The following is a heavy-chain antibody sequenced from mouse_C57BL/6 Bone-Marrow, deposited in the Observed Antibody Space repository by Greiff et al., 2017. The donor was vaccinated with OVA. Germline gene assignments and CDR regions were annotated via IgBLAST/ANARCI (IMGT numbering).Heavy chain of an antibody. Sequence: VQLQQSGPELVKPGASVKISCKASGYTFTDYYMNWVKQSHGKSLEWIGDINPNNGGTSYNQKFKGKATLTVDKSSSTAYMELRSLTSEESAVYYCANSNGNWGQGTLVTVSA. J-gene: IGHJ3*01. CDR1: GYTFTDYY. CDR2: INPNNGGT. V-gene: IGHV1-26*01. D-gene: IGHD2-5*01. CDR3: ANSNGN.